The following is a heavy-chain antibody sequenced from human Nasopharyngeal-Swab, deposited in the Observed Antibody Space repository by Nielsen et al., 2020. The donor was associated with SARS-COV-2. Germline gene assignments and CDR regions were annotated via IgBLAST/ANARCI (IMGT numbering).Heavy chain of an antibody. Sequence: ASVKVSCKASVYTFTTYYMHWVRQAPGQGLEWMGIINPSGGSTSYAQKFQGRVTMTRDTSTSTVYMELSSLRSEDTAVYYCARDMTVTDGDHYYYSMDVWGQGTTVTVSS. V-gene: IGHV1-46*01. CDR1: VYTFTTYY. CDR2: INPSGGST. J-gene: IGHJ6*02. CDR3: ARDMTVTDGDHYYYSMDV. D-gene: IGHD4-17*01.